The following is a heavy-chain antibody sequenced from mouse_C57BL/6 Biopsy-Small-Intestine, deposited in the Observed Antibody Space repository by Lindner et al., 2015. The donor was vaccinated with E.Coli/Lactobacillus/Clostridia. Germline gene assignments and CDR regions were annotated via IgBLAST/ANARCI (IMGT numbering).Heavy chain of an antibody. CDR2: ISYDGSN. V-gene: IGHV3-6*01. D-gene: IGHD4-1*01. J-gene: IGHJ1*03. CDR3: ARGELTGLYWFFDV. CDR1: GYSITSGYY. Sequence: VQLQESGPGLVKPSQSLSLTCSVTGYSITSGYYWNWIRQFPGNKLEWMGYISYDGSNNYNPSLKNRISITRDTSKNQFFLKLNSLTAEDTATFFCARGELTGLYWFFDVWGTGTTVTVSS.